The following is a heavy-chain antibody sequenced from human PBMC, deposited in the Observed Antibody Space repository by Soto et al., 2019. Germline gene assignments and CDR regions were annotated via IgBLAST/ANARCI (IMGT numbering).Heavy chain of an antibody. D-gene: IGHD5-12*01. CDR3: ARASGDGYNYDLFDP. J-gene: IGHJ5*02. V-gene: IGHV4-30-4*01. CDR2: IYYSGGT. Sequence: PSETLSLTCTVSGGSISSGDYYWSWIRQPPGKGLEWIGYIYYSGGTYYNPSLKSRVTISVDTSKNQFSLKLSSVTAADTAVYYCARASGDGYNYDLFDPWGQGTLVTV. CDR1: GGSISSGDYY.